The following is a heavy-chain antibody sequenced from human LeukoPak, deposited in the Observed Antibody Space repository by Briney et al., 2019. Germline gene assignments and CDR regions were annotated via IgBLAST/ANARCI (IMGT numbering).Heavy chain of an antibody. Sequence: SETLSLTCAVYGGSLSGYYWSWIRQPPGKGLEWIGEINHSGSTNYNPSLKSRVTISVDTSKNQFSLKLSSVTAADTAVYYCARGRRGPDYWGQGTLVTVSS. CDR1: GGSLSGYY. V-gene: IGHV4-34*01. CDR2: INHSGST. J-gene: IGHJ4*02. D-gene: IGHD3-10*01. CDR3: ARGRRGPDY.